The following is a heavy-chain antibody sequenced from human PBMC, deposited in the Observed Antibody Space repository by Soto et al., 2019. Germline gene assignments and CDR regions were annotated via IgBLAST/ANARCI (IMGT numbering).Heavy chain of an antibody. D-gene: IGHD3-10*01. V-gene: IGHV1-18*01. CDR3: ARDLDAPGNYFTDY. CDR2: ISSYSTNT. J-gene: IGHJ4*02. Sequence: QVQLVQSGAEVKKPGASVRVSCKASGFSLSGYGITWVQQAPGQGLEWMGWISSYSTNTRYGQKLQDRVTITTDTSTNTAYMELRSLRSDDTAVYYCARDLDAPGNYFTDYWGQGTLVTVSS. CDR1: GFSLSGYG.